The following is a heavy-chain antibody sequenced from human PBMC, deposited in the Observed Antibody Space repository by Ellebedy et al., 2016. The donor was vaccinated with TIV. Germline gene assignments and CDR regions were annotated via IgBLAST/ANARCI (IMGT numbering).Heavy chain of an antibody. Sequence: GESLKISCAASGFTFRSHAIHWVRQAPGKGLEWVAVDGYNKYYTDSVKGRFTISRDNSKDTLYLQMNSLRAEDTGLYYCARSPTDSERDWRGFDYWGQGTLVTVSS. J-gene: IGHJ4*02. D-gene: IGHD3-10*01. V-gene: IGHV3-30-3*01. CDR1: GFTFRSHA. CDR2: DGYNK. CDR3: ARSPTDSERDWRGFDY.